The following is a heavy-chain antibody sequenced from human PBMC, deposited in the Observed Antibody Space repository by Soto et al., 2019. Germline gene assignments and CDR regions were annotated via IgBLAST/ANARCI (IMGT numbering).Heavy chain of an antibody. CDR1: GFTFTTYA. Sequence: GGSLRLSCAASGFTFTTYAMSWVRQAPGKGLEWVSSITSSGGSTCYGDSVKGRFTISRDNSKNTLYLQMNSLRVDDTAVYYCAKGGSSWSYFDYWGQGMLVTVSS. CDR2: ITSSGGST. CDR3: AKGGSSWSYFDY. D-gene: IGHD6-13*01. V-gene: IGHV3-23*01. J-gene: IGHJ4*02.